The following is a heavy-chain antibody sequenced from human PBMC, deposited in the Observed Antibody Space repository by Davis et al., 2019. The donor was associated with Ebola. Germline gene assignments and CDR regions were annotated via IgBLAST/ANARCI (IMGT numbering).Heavy chain of an antibody. Sequence: MPSETLSLTCTVSGGSIGRSSYYWGWVRQPPEKGLEWIGNIFYSGNAHYNPSLKNRVAVSVDTSKNQFSLTLTSVTAADTAVYYCARDMTADRVFEVWGQGSLVTVSS. CDR1: GGSIGRSSYY. D-gene: IGHD2-21*02. CDR3: ARDMTADRVFEV. CDR2: IFYSGNA. V-gene: IGHV4-39*02. J-gene: IGHJ4*02.